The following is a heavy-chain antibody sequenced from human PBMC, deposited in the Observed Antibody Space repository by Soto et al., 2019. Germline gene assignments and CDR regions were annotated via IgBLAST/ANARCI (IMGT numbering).Heavy chain of an antibody. V-gene: IGHV4-34*01. CDR2: INHSGST. Sequence: SETLSLTCAVYGGSFSGYYWSWIRQPPGKGLEWIGEINHSGSTNYNPSLKSRVTISVDTSKNQFSLKLSSVTAADTAVYYCARGIKRGAAQRKNWFDPWGQGTLVTV. CDR3: ARGIKRGAAQRKNWFDP. D-gene: IGHD6-6*01. CDR1: GGSFSGYY. J-gene: IGHJ5*02.